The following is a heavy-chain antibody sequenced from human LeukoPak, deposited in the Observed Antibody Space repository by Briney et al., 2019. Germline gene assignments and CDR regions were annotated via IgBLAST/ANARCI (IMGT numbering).Heavy chain of an antibody. Sequence: ASVKVSCKASGYTFGSYGISWVRQAPGQGLEWMGWINGYNGNTKYAQKVQGRVAMTTDTSTSTAYMELRSLRSDDTAVYYCARVRIAVAGKYYFDYWGQGTLVTVSS. V-gene: IGHV1-18*01. CDR1: GYTFGSYG. J-gene: IGHJ4*02. D-gene: IGHD6-19*01. CDR2: INGYNGNT. CDR3: ARVRIAVAGKYYFDY.